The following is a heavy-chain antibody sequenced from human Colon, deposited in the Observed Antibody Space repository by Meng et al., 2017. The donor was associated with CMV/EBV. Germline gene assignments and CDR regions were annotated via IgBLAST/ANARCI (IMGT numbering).Heavy chain of an antibody. Sequence: SVKVSCKTSGNTLNTYTISWVRQAPGQGLEWMGRIIPMLDIIVYAQNFEGRVTITADKSTDTAYMELRSLTSEDTAVYYCARDQYQRYMDVWGQGTTVTVSS. D-gene: IGHD2-2*01. CDR1: GNTLNTYT. V-gene: IGHV1-69*04. CDR2: IIPMLDII. J-gene: IGHJ6*02. CDR3: ARDQYQRYMDV.